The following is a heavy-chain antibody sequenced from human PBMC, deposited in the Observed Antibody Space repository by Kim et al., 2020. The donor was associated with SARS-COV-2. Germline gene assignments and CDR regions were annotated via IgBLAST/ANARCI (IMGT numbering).Heavy chain of an antibody. J-gene: IGHJ6*03. CDR3: ARNRNYFYDMDV. CDR2: T. V-gene: IGHV3-66*01. Sequence: TYYATSVKGRITISRDNSKNTLYLQMSSLRVEDTAIYFCARNRNYFYDMDVWGKGTTVAVSS.